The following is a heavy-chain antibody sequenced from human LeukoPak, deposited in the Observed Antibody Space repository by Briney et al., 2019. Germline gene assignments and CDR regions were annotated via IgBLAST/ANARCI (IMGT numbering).Heavy chain of an antibody. V-gene: IGHV1-2*02. D-gene: IGHD6-19*01. J-gene: IGHJ4*02. CDR2: INPNIGAT. Sequence: GASVTVSCKPSGYTFTDYYLHWVRQAPGQALEWMGWINPNIGATMYAQKFQGRVTMTRDTSISTAYMELNSLRSDDTAVYYCARDRVGSGWPRPFYFENWGQGTLVTVSS. CDR1: GYTFTDYY. CDR3: ARDRVGSGWPRPFYFEN.